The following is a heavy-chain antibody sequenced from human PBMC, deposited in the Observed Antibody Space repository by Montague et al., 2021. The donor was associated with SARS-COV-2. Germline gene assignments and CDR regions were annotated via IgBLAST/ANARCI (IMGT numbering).Heavy chain of an antibody. V-gene: IGHV3-33*08. D-gene: IGHD3-22*01. CDR2: IWYDGSRK. J-gene: IGHJ5*02. CDR3: ARALSSGWYDN. CDR1: GFTFSSYE. Sequence: SLRLSCAASGFTFSSYEMNWVRQAPGKGLEWVAVIWYDGSRKFYVDSVKGRFTISRDNSNNMLYLQMDSLGPEDTAVYYCARALSSGWYDNWGQGTLVTVSS.